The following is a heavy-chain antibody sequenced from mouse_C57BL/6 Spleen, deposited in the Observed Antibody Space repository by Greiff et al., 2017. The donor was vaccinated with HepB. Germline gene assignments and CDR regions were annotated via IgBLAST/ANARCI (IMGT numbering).Heavy chain of an antibody. V-gene: IGHV5-6*01. J-gene: IGHJ3*01. CDR1: GFTFSSYG. D-gene: IGHD2-4*01. CDR3: ARQNYEWFAY. CDR2: ISSGGSYT. Sequence: EVKLMESGGDLVKPGGSLKLSCAASGFTFSSYGMSWVRQTPDKRLEWVATISSGGSYTYYPDSVKGRFTISRDNAKNTLYLQMSSLKSEDTAMYYCARQNYEWFAYWGQGTLVTVSA.